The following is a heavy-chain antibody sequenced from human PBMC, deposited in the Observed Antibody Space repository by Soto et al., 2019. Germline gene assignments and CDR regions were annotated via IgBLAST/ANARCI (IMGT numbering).Heavy chain of an antibody. Sequence: QVQLVESGGGVVQPGRSLRLSCAASGFTFSSYGMHWVRQAPGKGLEWVAVISYDGSNKYYADSVKGRFTISRDNSKNTLYLQMNSLRAEDTAVYYCAKELLGTVTNYFDYWGQGTLVTVSS. J-gene: IGHJ4*02. V-gene: IGHV3-30*18. CDR2: ISYDGSNK. CDR3: AKELLGTVTNYFDY. CDR1: GFTFSSYG. D-gene: IGHD4-17*01.